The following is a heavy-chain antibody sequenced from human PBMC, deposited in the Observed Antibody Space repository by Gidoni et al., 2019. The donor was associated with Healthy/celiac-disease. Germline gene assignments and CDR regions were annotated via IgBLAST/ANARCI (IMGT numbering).Heavy chain of an antibody. CDR3: ARAGRWELRRGLWDY. V-gene: IGHV4-30-4*01. CDR1: GGSISSGDYY. D-gene: IGHD1-26*01. Sequence: QVQLQESGPGLVKSSQTLSLTCTVSGGSISSGDYYWSWIRQPPGKGLEWIGYIYYSGSTYYNPSLKSRVTISVDTSKNQFSLKLSSVTAADTAVYYCARAGRWELRRGLWDYWGQGTLVTVSS. J-gene: IGHJ4*02. CDR2: IYYSGST.